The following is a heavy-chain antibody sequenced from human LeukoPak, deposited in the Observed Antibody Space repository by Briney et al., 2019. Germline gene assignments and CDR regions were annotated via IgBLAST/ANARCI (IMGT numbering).Heavy chain of an antibody. CDR3: ARDPLPSSGWYVCWFDP. CDR2: IWYDGSNK. V-gene: IGHV3-33*01. CDR1: GFTFSSYG. Sequence: GGSLRLSCAASGFTFSSYGMHLVRQAPGKGPEWVGVIWYDGSNKYYADSVKGRFTISRDNSKNTLYLQMNSLRAEDTAVYYCARDPLPSSGWYVCWFDPWGQGTLVTVSS. D-gene: IGHD6-19*01. J-gene: IGHJ5*02.